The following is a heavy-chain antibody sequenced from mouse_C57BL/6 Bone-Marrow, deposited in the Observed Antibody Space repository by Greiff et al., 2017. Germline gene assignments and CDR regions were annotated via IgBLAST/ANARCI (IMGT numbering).Heavy chain of an antibody. V-gene: IGHV14-2*01. Sequence: VQLQQSGAELVKPGASVKLSCTASGFNLKDYYMHWVKQRTEPGLEWVGRIDPEDGETKYAQKFPGTATITADTASNTAYLQLSSLTSEDTAVYYCARSGGSSDEDDAMDYWGQGTSVTVSS. CDR3: ARSGGSSDEDDAMDY. CDR2: IDPEDGET. CDR1: GFNLKDYY. J-gene: IGHJ4*01. D-gene: IGHD1-1*01.